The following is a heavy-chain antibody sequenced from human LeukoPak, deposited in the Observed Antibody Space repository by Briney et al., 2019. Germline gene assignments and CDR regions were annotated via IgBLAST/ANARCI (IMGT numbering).Heavy chain of an antibody. Sequence: GASVKVSCKASGYTFTGYYMHWVRQAPGQGLEWMGWINPNIGGTNYAQKFQGRVTMTRDTSISTAYMELGRLRSDDTAVYYCARGVDVWGSYRQYYFDYWGQGTLVTVSS. CDR3: ARGVDVWGSYRQYYFDY. CDR2: INPNIGGT. J-gene: IGHJ4*02. CDR1: GYTFTGYY. V-gene: IGHV1-2*02. D-gene: IGHD3-16*02.